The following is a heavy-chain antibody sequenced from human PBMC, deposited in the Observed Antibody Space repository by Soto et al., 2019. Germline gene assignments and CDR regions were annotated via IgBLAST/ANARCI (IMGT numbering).Heavy chain of an antibody. Sequence: EVQLVQSGGGLVQRGGSLKLSCTASGFTFSGSTVHWVRQASGEGLQWVGRIRSKANDYATTYIASVKGRFTISRDDSRNTAYLQMSDLKTEDTAVYYCTGGYCTGGTCYSGYFQHWGQGALVTVFS. CDR3: TGGYCTGGTCYSGYFQH. D-gene: IGHD2-15*01. CDR2: IRSKANDYAT. CDR1: GFTFSGST. V-gene: IGHV3-73*02. J-gene: IGHJ1*01.